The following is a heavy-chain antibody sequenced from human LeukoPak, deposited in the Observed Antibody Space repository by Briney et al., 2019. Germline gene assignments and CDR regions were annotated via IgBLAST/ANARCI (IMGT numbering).Heavy chain of an antibody. Sequence: GGSLRFSCVASGFTFGKYWMSWVRQAPGKGLEWVANIKLDGSEKNYVDSVKGRFTISRDNTKNSLYLQMNSLRAEDTAVYYCARVNDYSSSGLNWGQGTLVTVSS. CDR3: ARVNDYSSSGLN. J-gene: IGHJ4*02. CDR2: IKLDGSEK. CDR1: GFTFGKYW. D-gene: IGHD6-6*01. V-gene: IGHV3-7*03.